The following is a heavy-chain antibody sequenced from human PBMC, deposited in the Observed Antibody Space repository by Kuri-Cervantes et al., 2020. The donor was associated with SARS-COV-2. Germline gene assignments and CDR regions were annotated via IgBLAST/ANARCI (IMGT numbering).Heavy chain of an antibody. CDR3: ATSGIGGLDH. J-gene: IGHJ4*02. D-gene: IGHD2-21*01. Sequence: GESLKISCAASGFTFSDDYMTWVRQAPGMGLEWVADISTTGTYKNYADSVKGRFTISRDNAKNSLFLQINSLRVEDTAVYYCATSGIGGLDHWGQGTPVTVSS. CDR2: ISTTGTYK. V-gene: IGHV3-11*06. CDR1: GFTFSDDY.